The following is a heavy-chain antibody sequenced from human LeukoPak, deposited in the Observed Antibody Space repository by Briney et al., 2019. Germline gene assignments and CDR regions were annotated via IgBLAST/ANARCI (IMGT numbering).Heavy chain of an antibody. J-gene: IGHJ4*02. CDR2: IYYSGST. V-gene: IGHV4-59*08. CDR1: GDSVSGYY. CDR3: ARRNMVRGVIGYLFDY. D-gene: IGHD3-10*01. Sequence: ASETLSLTCIVSGDSVSGYYWSWIRQPPGKGLEWIGYIYYSGSTNYNPSLKSRVTISVDTSKNQFSLKLSSVTAADTAVYYCARRNMVRGVIGYLFDYWGQGTLVTVSS.